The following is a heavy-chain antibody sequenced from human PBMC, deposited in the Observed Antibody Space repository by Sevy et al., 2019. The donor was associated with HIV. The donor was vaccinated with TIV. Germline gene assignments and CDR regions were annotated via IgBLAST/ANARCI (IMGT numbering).Heavy chain of an antibody. D-gene: IGHD2-8*01. CDR2: IAQTYDGNKK. Sequence: GGSLRLSCAASGFTFASYTLHWVRQAPGKGLEWVSIIAQTYDGNKKYYSDSVRGRFTISRDDSKNTLYLQLNSPRAEDTAVYYCARDNNASFFLDYWGQGTLVTVSS. CDR3: ARDNNASFFLDY. V-gene: IGHV3-30-3*01. J-gene: IGHJ4*02. CDR1: GFTFASYT.